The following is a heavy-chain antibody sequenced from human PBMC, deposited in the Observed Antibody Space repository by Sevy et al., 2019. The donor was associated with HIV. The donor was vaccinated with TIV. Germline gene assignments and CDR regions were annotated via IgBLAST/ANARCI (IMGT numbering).Heavy chain of an antibody. D-gene: IGHD2-21*01. CDR1: GFRYSSYG. J-gene: IGHJ4*02. Sequence: GGSLRLSCAASGFRYSSYGMHWVRQAPAKGLEWVAYIQYDGSNKHYADSVKGRFTISRDNSKNALALQMNSLRVEDTAVYYCVKEGGGEGGDHWGQGTLVTVSS. CDR2: IQYDGSNK. CDR3: VKEGGGEGGDH. V-gene: IGHV3-30*02.